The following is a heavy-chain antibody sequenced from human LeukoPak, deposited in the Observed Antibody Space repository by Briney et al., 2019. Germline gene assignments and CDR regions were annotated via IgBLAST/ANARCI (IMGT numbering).Heavy chain of an antibody. V-gene: IGHV1-8*02. J-gene: IGHJ6*03. D-gene: IGHD3-9*01. CDR3: ARGLTGYDILTGSLRYYYYYYMDV. CDR1: GYTLTGYY. Sequence: ASVKVSCKASGYTLTGYYMHWVRQAPGQGLEWMGWINPNRGNTGYAQKFQGRVTMTRNTSISTAYMEVSSLRSEDTAVYYCARGLTGYDILTGSLRYYYYYYMDVWGKGTTVTISS. CDR2: INPNRGNT.